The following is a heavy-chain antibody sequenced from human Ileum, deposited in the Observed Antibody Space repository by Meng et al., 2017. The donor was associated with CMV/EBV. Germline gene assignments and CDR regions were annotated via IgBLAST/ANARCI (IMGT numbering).Heavy chain of an antibody. J-gene: IGHJ4*02. CDR2: IYYTGAT. Sequence: QVQLQEPGPGLVKHSETLSLTCTVSGASISSGDYYWTWIRQPPGKGLEWIGYIYYTGATYYRPSLESRIVISSDTSKNHFSLTLTSVTAADTAVYFCARAKQAAENFDSWGQGTLVTVSS. CDR3: ARAKQAAENFDS. CDR1: GASISSGDYY. D-gene: IGHD6-13*01. V-gene: IGHV4-30-4*08.